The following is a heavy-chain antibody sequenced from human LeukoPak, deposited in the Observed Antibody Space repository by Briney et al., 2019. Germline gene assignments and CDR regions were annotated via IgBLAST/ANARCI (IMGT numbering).Heavy chain of an antibody. V-gene: IGHV4-34*01. CDR2: INHSGST. CDR1: GGSFSGYY. D-gene: IGHD3-22*01. CDR3: ARRGSGYGFDY. Sequence: PSETLSLTCAVYGGSFSGYYWSWIRQPPGKGLEWIGEINHSGSTNYNPSLKSRVTISVDTSKNQFSLKLSSVTAADTAVYYWARRGSGYGFDYWGQGTLVTVSS. J-gene: IGHJ4*02.